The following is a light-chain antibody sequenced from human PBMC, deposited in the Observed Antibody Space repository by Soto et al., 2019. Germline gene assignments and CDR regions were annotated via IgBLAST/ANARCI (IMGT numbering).Light chain of an antibody. V-gene: IGLV2-14*01. J-gene: IGLJ1*01. CDR1: SSDVGGYNY. CDR3: SSYTSSSIDYV. CDR2: EVS. Sequence: QSALTQPASVSGSPGQSITISCTGTSSDVGGYNYVSWYQQHPGKAHKLMIYEVSNRPSGVSNRFSGSKSGNTASLTISGLQDEDEDDYYCSSYTSSSIDYVFGTGTKLTVL.